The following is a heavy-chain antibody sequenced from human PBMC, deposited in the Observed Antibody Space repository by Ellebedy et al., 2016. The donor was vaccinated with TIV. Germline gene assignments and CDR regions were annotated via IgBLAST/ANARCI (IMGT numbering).Heavy chain of an antibody. CDR3: ARDVGGIYYYGMDV. CDR2: TSYDGSQK. V-gene: IGHV3-30*03. Sequence: PGGSLRLSCAASGFIFSTYGMHWVRQAPGTGLEWVALTSYDGSQKYYVDSVKGRFTISRDNSKNTVFLQINSLRAEDTTVYYCARDVGGIYYYGMDVWGQGTTVTVSS. CDR1: GFIFSTYG. J-gene: IGHJ6*02. D-gene: IGHD1-26*01.